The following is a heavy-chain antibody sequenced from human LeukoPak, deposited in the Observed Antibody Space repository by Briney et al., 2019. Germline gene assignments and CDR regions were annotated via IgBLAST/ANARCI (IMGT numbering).Heavy chain of an antibody. D-gene: IGHD1-26*01. CDR1: GGSFSGYY. V-gene: IGHV4-34*01. Sequence: SETLSLTCAVYGGSFSGYYWSWIRQPPGKGLEWIGEINHSGSTNYNPSLKSRVTISVDTSRNQFSLKLSSVTAADTAVYYCARFDVGATTDVFDYWGQGTLVTVSS. J-gene: IGHJ4*02. CDR2: INHSGST. CDR3: ARFDVGATTDVFDY.